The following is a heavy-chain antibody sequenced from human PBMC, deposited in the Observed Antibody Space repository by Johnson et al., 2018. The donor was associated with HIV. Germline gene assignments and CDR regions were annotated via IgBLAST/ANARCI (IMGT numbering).Heavy chain of an antibody. CDR3: AIDPGYSAFDI. CDR1: GFTFSSYG. D-gene: IGHD6-13*01. CDR2: IWYDGSNK. Sequence: QVQLVESGGGVVQPGGSLRLSCAASGFTFSSYGMHWVRQAPGKGLEWVAVIWYDGSNKYYAASVKGRVTISRDNSKNTLYLQMNSLRAEDTAVYYCAIDPGYSAFDIWGQGTTVTVSS. V-gene: IGHV3-33*01. J-gene: IGHJ3*02.